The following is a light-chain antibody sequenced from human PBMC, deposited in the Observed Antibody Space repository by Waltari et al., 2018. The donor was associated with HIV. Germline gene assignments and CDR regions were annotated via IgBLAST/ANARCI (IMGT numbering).Light chain of an antibody. Sequence: EVVMTQSPATLSVSPGARATLSCRASQSVSSNLAWYQQKPDQAPRLLIYGASTRASGIPARFSGSGSGTEFTLTISSLQSEDFAVYYCLQYDNWPPWTFGQGTKVEIK. V-gene: IGKV3-15*01. CDR2: GAS. CDR1: QSVSSN. J-gene: IGKJ1*01. CDR3: LQYDNWPPWT.